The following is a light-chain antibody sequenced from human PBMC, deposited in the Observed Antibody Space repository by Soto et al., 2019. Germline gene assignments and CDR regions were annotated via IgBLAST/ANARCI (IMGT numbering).Light chain of an antibody. CDR1: TGPVTTNSF. CDR2: NTS. V-gene: IGLV7-43*01. CDR3: LLYYRGSWV. Sequence: QAVVTQEPSLTVSPGGTVTVTCASSTGPVTTNSFTNWFQQKPGQAPRALIYNTSDKLSWTPARFSGSVLGDKAALTLSSVQSEDEADYYCLLYYRGSWVFGGGTKLTVL. J-gene: IGLJ3*02.